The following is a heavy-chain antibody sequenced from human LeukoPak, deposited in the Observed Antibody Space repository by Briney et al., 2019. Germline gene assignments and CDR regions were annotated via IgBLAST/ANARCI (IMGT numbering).Heavy chain of an antibody. CDR1: GFTTNY. CDR3: ARDLWDATGY. V-gene: IGHV3-66*02. D-gene: IGHD3-3*01. J-gene: IGHJ4*02. CDR2: IYSGDTT. Sequence: GGSPRLSCAVSGFTTNYMSWVRPAPGKGLEWVSVIYSGDTTYYADSVRGRFTISRDISKNTLYLQMNSLRPEDTAVYHCARDLWDATGYWGQGTLVTVSS.